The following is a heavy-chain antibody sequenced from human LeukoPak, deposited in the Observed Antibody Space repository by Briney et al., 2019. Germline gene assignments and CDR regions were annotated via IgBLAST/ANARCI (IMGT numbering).Heavy chain of an antibody. J-gene: IGHJ6*02. CDR1: GVTLSSYA. D-gene: IGHD6-19*01. V-gene: IGHV3-23*01. CDR2: ISSSGSGGNT. CDR3: TTGYSSGWYPDYYYGMDV. Sequence: GGSLRLSCAASGVTLSSYAMSWARQAPGKGLEWVSGISSSGSGGNTYYADSVKGRFTISRDNSKNTLYLQMNSLKTEDTAVYYCTTGYSSGWYPDYYYGMDVWGQGTTVTVSS.